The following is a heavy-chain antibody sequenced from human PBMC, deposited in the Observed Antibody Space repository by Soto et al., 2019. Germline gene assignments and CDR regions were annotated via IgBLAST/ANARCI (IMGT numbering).Heavy chain of an antibody. J-gene: IGHJ5*02. CDR2: IYYSGST. CDR1: GGSISSSSYY. V-gene: IGHV4-39*01. D-gene: IGHD6-13*01. CDR3: ARGGIAAAGNNWFDP. Sequence: KPSETLSLTCTVSGGSISSSSYYWGWIRQPPGKGLEWIGSIYYSGSTYYNPSLKSRVTISVDTSKNQFSLKLSSVTAADTAVYYCARGGIAAAGNNWFDPWGQGTLVTVS.